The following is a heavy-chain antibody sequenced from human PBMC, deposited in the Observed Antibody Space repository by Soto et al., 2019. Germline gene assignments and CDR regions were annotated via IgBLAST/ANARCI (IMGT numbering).Heavy chain of an antibody. CDR3: ARGLRRQLLNWFDP. J-gene: IGHJ5*02. D-gene: IGHD2-2*01. CDR2: IYYIGST. V-gene: IGHV4-59*01. Sequence: SETLSLTCTVSGGSISSYYWSWIRQPPGKGLEWIGYIYYIGSTSYNPSLKSRVTISVDTSKNQFSLKLSSVTAADTAVYYCARGLRRQLLNWFDPWGQGTLVTVSS. CDR1: GGSISSYY.